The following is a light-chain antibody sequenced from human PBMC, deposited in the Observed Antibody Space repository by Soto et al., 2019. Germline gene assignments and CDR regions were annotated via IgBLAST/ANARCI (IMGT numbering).Light chain of an antibody. CDR1: SSDVGGYNY. CDR2: EVS. J-gene: IGLJ1*01. CDR3: ISYTSSSTSYV. Sequence: QSVLTQPASVSGSPGQSMTMSCTGTSSDVGGYNYVAWYQQHPGKVPRLMIYEVSNRPSGVSNRFSGSKSGSTASLTISGLQAEDEADYYCISYTSSSTSYVFGTGTKVTVL. V-gene: IGLV2-14*01.